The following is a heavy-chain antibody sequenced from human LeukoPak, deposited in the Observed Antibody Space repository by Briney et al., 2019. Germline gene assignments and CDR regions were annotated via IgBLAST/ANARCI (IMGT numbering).Heavy chain of an antibody. V-gene: IGHV3-23*01. J-gene: IGHJ4*02. CDR3: TRDSGSYSRSLPDY. Sequence: GGSLRLSCAASGFTFSSYAMSWVRQAPGKGLEWVSAISGSGGSTYYADSVKGRFTISRDNAKNSLYLQMNSLRAEDTAVYYCTRDSGSYSRSLPDYWGQGTLVTVSS. CDR2: ISGSGGST. CDR1: GFTFSSYA. D-gene: IGHD1-26*01.